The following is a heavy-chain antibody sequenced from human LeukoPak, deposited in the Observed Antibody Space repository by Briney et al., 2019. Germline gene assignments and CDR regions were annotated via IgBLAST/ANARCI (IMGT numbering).Heavy chain of an antibody. J-gene: IGHJ4*02. V-gene: IGHV3-30*04. CDR3: ARGFCTSSSCYNDY. D-gene: IGHD2-2*02. CDR1: GFTFSSYA. CDR2: MSFDVNNK. Sequence: GGSLRLSCATSGFTFSSYAFHWVRQAPGKGLEWVATMSFDVNNKYYADSVRGRFTISRDNSKNTLYLQMNSLRAEDTAAYSCARGFCTSSSCYNDYWGQGTLVTVSS.